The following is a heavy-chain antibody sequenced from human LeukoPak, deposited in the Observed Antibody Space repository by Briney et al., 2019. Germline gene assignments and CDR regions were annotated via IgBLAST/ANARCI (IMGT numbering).Heavy chain of an antibody. J-gene: IGHJ4*02. CDR2: I. CDR3: ARSNYDFWSGYYTEGGYFDY. Sequence: IYYADSVKGRFTISRDNAKNSLYLQMNSLRAEDTAVYYCARSNYDFWSGYYTEGGYFDYWGQGTLVTVSS. V-gene: IGHV3-48*01. D-gene: IGHD3-3*01.